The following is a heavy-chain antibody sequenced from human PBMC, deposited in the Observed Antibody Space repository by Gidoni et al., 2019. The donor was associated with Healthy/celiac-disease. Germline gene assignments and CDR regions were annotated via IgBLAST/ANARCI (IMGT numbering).Heavy chain of an antibody. CDR1: GFTFSSYW. V-gene: IGHV3-7*01. CDR3: ARDGFEQWLLGGYYYGMDV. CDR2: IKQDGSEK. J-gene: IGHJ6*02. Sequence: EVQLVESGGGLVQPGGSLRLSCAASGFTFSSYWMRWVRQAPGKGLEWVANIKQDGSEKYYVDSVKGRFTIYRDNAKNSLYLQMNSLRAEDTAVYYCARDGFEQWLLGGYYYGMDVWGQGTTVTVSS. D-gene: IGHD6-19*01.